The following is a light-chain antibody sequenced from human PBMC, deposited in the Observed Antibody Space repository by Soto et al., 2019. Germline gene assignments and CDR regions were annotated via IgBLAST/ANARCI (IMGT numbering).Light chain of an antibody. CDR1: SSDVGGYNS. V-gene: IGLV2-14*01. CDR2: NVS. J-gene: IGLJ3*02. CDR3: SSYTSSSTWV. Sequence: QSALTQPASASGSPGQSVSISCTGTSSDVGGYNSVSWYQQHPSKAPKLMIYNVSKRPAGVSNRFSGSKSCNTASLTISGLQAEDESDYYCSSYTSSSTWVFGGGTKLTVL.